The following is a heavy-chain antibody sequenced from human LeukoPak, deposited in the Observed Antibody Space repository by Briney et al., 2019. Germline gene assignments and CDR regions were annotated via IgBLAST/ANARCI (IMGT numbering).Heavy chain of an antibody. D-gene: IGHD5-24*01. CDR2: ISSSSSYI. V-gene: IGHV3-21*01. CDR1: GFTFSSYG. Sequence: PGGSLRLSCAASGFTFSSYGMNWVRQAPGQGLEWVSSISSSSSYIYYAHTVKGRFTISRNNSKNTLYLEMNSLRAEDTAVYYCARGLGREMAYTAFDIWGQGTMVTVSS. J-gene: IGHJ3*02. CDR3: ARGLGREMAYTAFDI.